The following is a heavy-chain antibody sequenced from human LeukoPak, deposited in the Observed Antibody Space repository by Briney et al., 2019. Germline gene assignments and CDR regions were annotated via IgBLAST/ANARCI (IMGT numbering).Heavy chain of an antibody. CDR2: IWYDGSNK. Sequence: GGSLRLSCAAPGITFINYGMHWVRQAPGKGLEWVAGIWYDGSNKYYADSVKGRFTISRDNSKNTVYLQMNSLRAEDTAVYYCASPMTTGTTSLDAFDIWGQGTMVTVSS. CDR3: ASPMTTGTTSLDAFDI. J-gene: IGHJ3*02. D-gene: IGHD4-17*01. CDR1: GITFINYG. V-gene: IGHV3-33*01.